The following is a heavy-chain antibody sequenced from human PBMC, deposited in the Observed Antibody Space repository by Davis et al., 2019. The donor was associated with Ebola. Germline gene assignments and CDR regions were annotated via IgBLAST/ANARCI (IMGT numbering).Heavy chain of an antibody. CDR2: IKSKTDGGTT. Sequence: PGGSLRLSCAASGFTFSNAWMSWVRQAPGKGLEWVGRIKSKTDGGTTDYAAPVKGRFTISRDDSKNTLYLQMNSLKTEDTAVYYCTTDLGSSEYYYYYYGMDVWGQGTTVTVSS. D-gene: IGHD6-13*01. V-gene: IGHV3-15*01. CDR3: TTDLGSSEYYYYYYGMDV. J-gene: IGHJ6*02. CDR1: GFTFSNAW.